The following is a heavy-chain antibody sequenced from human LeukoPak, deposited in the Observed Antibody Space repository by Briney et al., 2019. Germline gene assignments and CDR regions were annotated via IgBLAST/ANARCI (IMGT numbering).Heavy chain of an antibody. D-gene: IGHD7-27*01. Sequence: PGGSLRLSCAASGFTVSSNEMSWVRQAPGKGLEWVSSISGGSTYYADSRKGRFTISRDNSKNTLYLQMNSLRAEDTAVFYCAKTITGGTDAFDIWGQGTMVTVCS. CDR1: GFTVSSNE. CDR3: AKTITGGTDAFDI. CDR2: ISGGST. J-gene: IGHJ3*02. V-gene: IGHV3-38-3*01.